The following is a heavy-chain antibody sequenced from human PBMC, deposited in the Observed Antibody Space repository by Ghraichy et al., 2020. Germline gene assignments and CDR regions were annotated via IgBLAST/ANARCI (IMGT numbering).Heavy chain of an antibody. CDR1: GYTFTSYG. CDR3: ARGFPGGIGAAAGLWSYYYYMDV. D-gene: IGHD6-13*01. Sequence: ASVKVSCKASGYTFTSYGISWVRQAPGQGLEWMGWISAYNGDTNYAQKLQGRVTMTTDTSTSTAYMELRSLRSDDTAVYYCARGFPGGIGAAAGLWSYYYYMDVWGKGTTVTVSS. V-gene: IGHV1-18*01. CDR2: ISAYNGDT. J-gene: IGHJ6*03.